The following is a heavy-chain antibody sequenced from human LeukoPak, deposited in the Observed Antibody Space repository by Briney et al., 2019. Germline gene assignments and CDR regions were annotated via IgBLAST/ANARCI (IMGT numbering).Heavy chain of an antibody. CDR3: ARHKQWLVRPPPSWFDP. V-gene: IGHV4-59*08. CDR2: IYYSGST. CDR1: GASISPYY. D-gene: IGHD6-19*01. J-gene: IGHJ5*02. Sequence: PSETLSLTCTVSGASISPYYWSWIRQPPGKGLEWIGYIYYSGSTNYNPSLKSRVTISVDTSKNQFSLKLSSVTAADTAVYYCARHKQWLVRPPPSWFDPWGQGTLVTVSS.